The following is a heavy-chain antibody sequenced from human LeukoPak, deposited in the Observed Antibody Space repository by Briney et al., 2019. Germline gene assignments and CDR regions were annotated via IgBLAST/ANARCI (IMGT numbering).Heavy chain of an antibody. Sequence: GGSLRLSCAASGFTFSSYAVSWVRQAPGKGLEWVSAISGSGGSTYYADSVKGRFTISRDNSKNTLYLQMNSLRAEDTAVYYCAKTPRSGRITMIVVVTANGVYFDYWGQGTLVTVSS. CDR3: AKTPRSGRITMIVVVTANGVYFDY. CDR2: ISGSGGST. J-gene: IGHJ4*02. V-gene: IGHV3-23*01. D-gene: IGHD3-22*01. CDR1: GFTFSSYA.